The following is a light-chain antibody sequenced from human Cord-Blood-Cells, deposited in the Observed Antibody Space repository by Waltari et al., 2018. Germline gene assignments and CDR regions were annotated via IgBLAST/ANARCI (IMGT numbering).Light chain of an antibody. CDR1: PSVSRSY. CDR2: GAS. CDR3: QQYGSSPPIT. J-gene: IGKJ4*01. V-gene: IGKV3-20*01. Sequence: DIVLTQSPGTLSLSPGERATLSCRASPSVSRSYLAWYQQKPGQAPRLLIYGASSRATGIPDRFSGSGSGTDFTLTISRLEPEDFAVYYCQQYGSSPPITFGGGTKVEIK.